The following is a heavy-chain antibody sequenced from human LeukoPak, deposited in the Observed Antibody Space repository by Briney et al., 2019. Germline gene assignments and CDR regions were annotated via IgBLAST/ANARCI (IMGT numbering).Heavy chain of an antibody. CDR3: ARATRFLEFYFDY. J-gene: IGHJ4*02. CDR2: IYYSGST. V-gene: IGHV4-31*03. CDR1: GGSISSGGYY. D-gene: IGHD3-3*01. Sequence: SQTLSLTCTVPGGSISSGGYYWSWIRQHPGKGLEWIGYIYYSGSTYYNPSLKSRVTISIDTSKNQFSLKLSSVTAADAAVYYCARATRFLEFYFDYWGQGTLVTVSS.